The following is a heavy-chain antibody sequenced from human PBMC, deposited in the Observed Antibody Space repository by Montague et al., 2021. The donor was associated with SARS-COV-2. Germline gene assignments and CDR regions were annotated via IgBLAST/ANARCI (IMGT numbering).Heavy chain of an antibody. D-gene: IGHD3-10*01. CDR1: GGSFSTYS. V-gene: IGHV4-34*01. CDR2: IHHGGST. J-gene: IGHJ6*03. Sequence: SETLSLTCAVHGGSFSTYSWNWIRQPPGKGLEWIGEIHHGGSTNYNPSLKSRVTISADTSKNHFSLKLTSVAAADTAVYYCARLGDGVVPSPILGVGPYYSYYYMDVWGKGTTATVSS. CDR3: ARLGDGVVPSPILGVGPYYSYYYMDV.